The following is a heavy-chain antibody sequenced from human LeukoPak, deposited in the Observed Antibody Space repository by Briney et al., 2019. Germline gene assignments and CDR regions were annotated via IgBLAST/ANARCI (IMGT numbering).Heavy chain of an antibody. V-gene: IGHV3-9*01. J-gene: IGHJ4*02. D-gene: IGHD3-22*01. Sequence: QPGGSLRLSCAASGFTFDDYAMHWVRHAPGKGLEWVSGISWNSGSIGYADSVKGRFTISRDNAKNSLYLQMNSLRAEDTALYYCAKDSSGYYDSSGLDYWGQGTLVTVSS. CDR3: AKDSSGYYDSSGLDY. CDR1: GFTFDDYA. CDR2: ISWNSGSI.